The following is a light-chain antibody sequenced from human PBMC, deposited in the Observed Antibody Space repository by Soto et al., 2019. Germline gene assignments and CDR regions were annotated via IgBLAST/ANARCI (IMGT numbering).Light chain of an antibody. J-gene: IGKJ1*01. CDR3: QQYNSYSWT. CDR2: DAS. CDR1: PSISSW. Sequence: DIQMTQSPSTLSASVGDRVTITCRASPSISSWLAWYQQKPGKAPKFLVFDASSLESGVPSWFSGSGSGTEFTLTISSLQPDDFATYHCQQYNSYSWTFGQGTKVDIK. V-gene: IGKV1-5*01.